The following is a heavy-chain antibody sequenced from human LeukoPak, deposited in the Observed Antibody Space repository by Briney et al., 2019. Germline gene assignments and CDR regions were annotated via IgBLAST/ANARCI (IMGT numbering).Heavy chain of an antibody. D-gene: IGHD1-26*01. CDR3: ATATYSGSYQYFDY. J-gene: IGHJ4*02. Sequence: VASVKVSCKVSGYTLTELSMHWVRQAPGKGLEWMGGFDPEDGETIYAQKFQGRVTMTEDTSTDTAHMELSSLRSEDTAVYYCATATYSGSYQYFDYWGQGTLVTVSS. CDR2: FDPEDGET. V-gene: IGHV1-24*01. CDR1: GYTLTELS.